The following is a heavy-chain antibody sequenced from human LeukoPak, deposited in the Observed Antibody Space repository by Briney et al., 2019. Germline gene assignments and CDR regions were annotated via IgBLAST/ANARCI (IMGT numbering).Heavy chain of an antibody. V-gene: IGHV3-21*01. Sequence: GGSLRLSCAASGFTFSSYSMNWVRQAPGKGLEWVSSISSSGGYIYYADSVKGRFTISRDNAKNSLYLQINSLRADDTAVCYCARDADTALYFDYWGQGTLVTVSS. CDR1: GFTFSSYS. CDR2: ISSSGGYI. J-gene: IGHJ4*02. CDR3: ARDADTALYFDY. D-gene: IGHD5-18*01.